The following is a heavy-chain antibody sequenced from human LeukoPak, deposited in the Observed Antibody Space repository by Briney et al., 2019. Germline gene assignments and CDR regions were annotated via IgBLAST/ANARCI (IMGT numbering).Heavy chain of an antibody. J-gene: IGHJ6*03. CDR3: ARETYQAIFGVVTPHYYYYMDV. V-gene: IGHV3-7*01. CDR2: IKQDGSEK. D-gene: IGHD3-3*01. Sequence: LPGGSLRLSCAASGFTFSSYWMSWVRQAPGKGPEWVANIKQDGSEKYYVDSVKGRFTISRDNAKNSLYLQMNSLRAEDTAVYYCARETYQAIFGVVTPHYYYYMDVWGKGTTVTVSS. CDR1: GFTFSSYW.